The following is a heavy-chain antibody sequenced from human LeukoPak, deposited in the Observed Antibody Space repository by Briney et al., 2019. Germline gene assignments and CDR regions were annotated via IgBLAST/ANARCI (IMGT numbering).Heavy chain of an antibody. CDR2: VTMSGGST. D-gene: IGHD6-19*01. CDR3: AKSKQWLPYYDY. J-gene: IGHJ4*02. V-gene: IGHV3-23*01. CDR1: GFTFSSYA. Sequence: PGGSLRLSCAASGFTFSSYAMSWVRQAPGKGLESVSTVTMSGGSTYYADSVKGRFTISRDNSKNTLYLQMNTLRAEDTAVYYCAKSKQWLPYYDYWGQGTLVTVSS.